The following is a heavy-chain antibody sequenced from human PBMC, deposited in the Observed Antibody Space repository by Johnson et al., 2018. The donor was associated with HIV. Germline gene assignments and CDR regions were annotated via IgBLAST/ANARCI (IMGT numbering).Heavy chain of an antibody. Sequence: EVQLVESGGGLVKPGGSLRLSCAASGFTFTNAWMSWVRQAPGKGLEWVGRIKSKTDGGTTDYAAPVKGRFTISRDYSKNTLYLQRGSLRAEDTAVYYCAREGSWGQGTMVTVSS. CDR2: IKSKTDGGTT. D-gene: IGHD3-10*01. V-gene: IGHV3-15*01. CDR1: GFTFTNAW. J-gene: IGHJ3*01. CDR3: AREGS.